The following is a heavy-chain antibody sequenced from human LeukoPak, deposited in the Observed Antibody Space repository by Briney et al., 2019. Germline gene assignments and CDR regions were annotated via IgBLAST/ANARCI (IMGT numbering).Heavy chain of an antibody. V-gene: IGHV3-49*04. CDR2: IRSKAYGGTT. D-gene: IGHD3-10*01. Sequence: PGGSLRLSCTASGFTFGDYAMSWVRQAPGKGLEWVGFIRSKAYGGTTEYAASVKGRFTISRDDSKSIAYLQMNSLKTEDTAVYYCTRDQSMVRGVMYYYYYYGMDVWGQGTTVTVSS. J-gene: IGHJ6*02. CDR3: TRDQSMVRGVMYYYYYYGMDV. CDR1: GFTFGDYA.